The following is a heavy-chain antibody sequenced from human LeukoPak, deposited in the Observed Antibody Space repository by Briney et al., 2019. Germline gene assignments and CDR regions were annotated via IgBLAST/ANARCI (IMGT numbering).Heavy chain of an antibody. J-gene: IGHJ6*02. CDR2: IKQDGSEK. Sequence: GPLRLSGAASGFTFSSYWMSWVRQAPGKGLEWVANIKQDGSEKYYVDSVKGRFTISRDNAKNSLYLQMNSLRAEDTAVYYCARGWLALYYYYYGMDVWGQGTTVTVSS. V-gene: IGHV3-7*01. CDR1: GFTFSSYW. D-gene: IGHD3-9*01. CDR3: ARGWLALYYYYYGMDV.